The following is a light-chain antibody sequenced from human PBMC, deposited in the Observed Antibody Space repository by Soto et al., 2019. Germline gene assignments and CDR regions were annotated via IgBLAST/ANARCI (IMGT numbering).Light chain of an antibody. Sequence: QSALTQPPSASGTPGQSVTISCSGSSSNIGSNTVNWYQQLPGTAPKLLIYSNNQRPSGVPDRCSGSKSGTSASLAISGLQPEDEADYYCAAWDDSLNGPVFGTGTKGTVL. CDR1: SSNIGSNT. CDR2: SNN. CDR3: AAWDDSLNGPV. J-gene: IGLJ1*01. V-gene: IGLV1-44*01.